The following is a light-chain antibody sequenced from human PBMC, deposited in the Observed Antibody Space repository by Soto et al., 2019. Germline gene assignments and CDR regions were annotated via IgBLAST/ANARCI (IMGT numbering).Light chain of an antibody. J-gene: IGKJ1*01. V-gene: IGKV1-6*01. CDR3: LQDYNYPWT. Sequence: ALQMTQSPSSLSASVGDTVTITCRASQGIRNDLGWYQQKSGKAPKLLIFAASTLQSGVPSRFSGSGSGTDFTLTISSLQPEDFATYYCLQDYNYPWTFGQGTKVEI. CDR2: AAS. CDR1: QGIRND.